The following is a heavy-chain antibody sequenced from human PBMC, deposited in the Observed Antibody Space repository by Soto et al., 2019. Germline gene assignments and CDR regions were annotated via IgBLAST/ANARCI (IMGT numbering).Heavy chain of an antibody. J-gene: IGHJ4*02. D-gene: IGHD5-12*01. V-gene: IGHV3-33*01. CDR2: IWYDGSNK. CDR3: ARDVGRWLQLFDY. Sequence: GGSLRLSCAASGFTFSSYGMHWVRQAPGKGLEWVAVIWYDGSNKYYADSVKGRFTISRDNSKYTLYLQMNSLRAEDTAVYYCARDVGRWLQLFDYWGQGTLVTVSS. CDR1: GFTFSSYG.